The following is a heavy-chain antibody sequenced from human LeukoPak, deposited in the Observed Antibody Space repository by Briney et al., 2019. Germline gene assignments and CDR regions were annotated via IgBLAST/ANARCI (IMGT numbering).Heavy chain of an antibody. J-gene: IGHJ4*02. CDR2: IKEDGSEE. CDR1: GFTFSSYW. CDR3: ARDVYSSGYYGQN. V-gene: IGHV3-7*01. Sequence: GGSLRLSCAASGFTFSSYWMYGVRQAPGKGLEWVANIKEDGSEEYYVESVKGRFSVSRDNAKNSLYLQMNSLRAEDTAVYYCARDVYSSGYYGQNWGQGILVTVSS. D-gene: IGHD3-22*01.